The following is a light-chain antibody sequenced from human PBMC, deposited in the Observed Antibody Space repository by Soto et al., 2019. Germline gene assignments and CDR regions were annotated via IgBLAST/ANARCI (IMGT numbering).Light chain of an antibody. CDR3: SSYTDDTARDLV. CDR2: DVY. V-gene: IGLV2-14*03. Sequence: QSALTQPASVSGSPGQSIAISCTGTSRDVGDYDLVSWYQQHPGEAPKLIIYDVYCRPSGVSDRFSGTKSGNTASLTISGLQADDEAHYYCSSYTDDTARDLVFGGGTKLTVL. CDR1: SRDVGDYDL. J-gene: IGLJ3*02.